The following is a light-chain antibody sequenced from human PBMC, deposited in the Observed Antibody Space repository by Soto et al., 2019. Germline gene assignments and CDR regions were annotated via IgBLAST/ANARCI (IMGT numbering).Light chain of an antibody. CDR1: QSVSSN. CDR3: QQHNS. Sequence: EIVMTQSPATLSVSPGERATLSCRASQSVSSNLAWYQQKPGQAPRLLIYGASTRATGIPARFSGSGSGTEFTLTISILQSDDFAVYYCQQHNSLGPGTKVDIK. V-gene: IGKV3-15*01. J-gene: IGKJ1*01. CDR2: GAS.